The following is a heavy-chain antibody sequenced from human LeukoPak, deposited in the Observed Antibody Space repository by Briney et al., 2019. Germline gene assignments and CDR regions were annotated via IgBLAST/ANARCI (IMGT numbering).Heavy chain of an antibody. CDR2: IYSGGST. J-gene: IGHJ4*02. Sequence: GGSLRLSCAASGFTVSTYYMTWVRQAPGKGLECVSVIYSGGSTYYADSVKGRFTVSRDNSKNTLYLQMNSLRAEDTAMYYCERGLGYCTSTTCLLPFDYWGQGTLVTVSS. CDR3: ERGLGYCTSTTCLLPFDY. D-gene: IGHD2-2*01. V-gene: IGHV3-53*01. CDR1: GFTVSTYY.